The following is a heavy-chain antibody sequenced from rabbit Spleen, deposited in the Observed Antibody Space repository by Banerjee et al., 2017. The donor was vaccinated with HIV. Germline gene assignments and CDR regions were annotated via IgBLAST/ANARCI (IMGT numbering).Heavy chain of an antibody. CDR2: IYGGSSGST. J-gene: IGHJ4*01. V-gene: IGHV1S45*01. CDR1: GFSFSSSYY. D-gene: IGHD1-1*01. Sequence: QEQLEESGGDLVKPEGSLTLTCTASGFSFSSSYYMCWVRQAPGKGLEWIGCIYGGSSGSTYYASWAKGRFTISKASSTTVTLQMTSLTAADTATYFCARDVASQHYFNLWGPGTLVTVS. CDR3: ARDVASQHYFNL.